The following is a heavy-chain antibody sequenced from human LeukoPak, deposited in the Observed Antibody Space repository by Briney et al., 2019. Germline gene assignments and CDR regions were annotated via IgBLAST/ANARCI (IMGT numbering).Heavy chain of an antibody. V-gene: IGHV3-30*18. CDR2: ISYDGSNK. CDR3: AKERRYYDSSGYLDYFDY. Sequence: HPGGSLRLSCAASGFTFSSYGMHWVRQAPGKGLEWVAVISYDGSNKYYADSVKGRFTISRDNSKNTLYLQMNSLRAEDTAVYYCAKERRYYDSSGYLDYFDYWGQGTLVTVSS. D-gene: IGHD3-22*01. J-gene: IGHJ4*02. CDR1: GFTFSSYG.